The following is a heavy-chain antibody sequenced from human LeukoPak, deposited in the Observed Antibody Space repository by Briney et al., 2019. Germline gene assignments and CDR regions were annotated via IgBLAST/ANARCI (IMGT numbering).Heavy chain of an antibody. J-gene: IGHJ4*02. D-gene: IGHD3-10*01. V-gene: IGHV3-23*01. CDR3: AKLFYSSGMYHFDY. CDR2: ISGSGGGT. CDR1: GFTFSSSA. Sequence: GGSLSPSCATSGFTFSSSAMSWVRQAPGKGLAWVSTISGSGGGTYYADSVKGRFTISRDNSNNTLYLQMNSLRAEDTAVFYCAKLFYSSGMYHFDYYSQGTLVIVSS.